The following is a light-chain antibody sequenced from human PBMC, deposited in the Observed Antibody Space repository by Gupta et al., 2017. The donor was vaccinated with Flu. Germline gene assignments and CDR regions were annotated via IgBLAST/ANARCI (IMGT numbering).Light chain of an antibody. V-gene: IGKV3-11*01. Sequence: GERATLSCRASQSVGPYLAWYRQRPGQAPRLLIFDTSYRPTGISDKFSGSGSGTDFTLTISSLDPEDSAIYYCLQRSKWPFTFGGGTKVEIK. CDR1: QSVGPY. CDR3: LQRSKWPFT. CDR2: DTS. J-gene: IGKJ4*01.